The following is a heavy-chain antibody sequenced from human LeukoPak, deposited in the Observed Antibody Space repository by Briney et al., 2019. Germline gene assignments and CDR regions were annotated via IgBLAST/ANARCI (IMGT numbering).Heavy chain of an antibody. V-gene: IGHV3-21*01. CDR2: ISSSSYI. Sequence: PGGSLRLSCAASGFTFSSYSMNWVRQAPGKGLEWVSSISSSSYIYYADSVKGRFTISRDNAKNSLYLQMNSLRAEDTAVYYCARDIVVVPAAEFYFDYWGQGTLVTVSS. J-gene: IGHJ4*02. D-gene: IGHD2-2*01. CDR3: ARDIVVVPAAEFYFDY. CDR1: GFTFSSYS.